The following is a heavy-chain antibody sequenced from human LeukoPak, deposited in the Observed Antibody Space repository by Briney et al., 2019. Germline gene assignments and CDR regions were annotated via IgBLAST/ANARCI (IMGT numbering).Heavy chain of an antibody. V-gene: IGHV1-18*01. Sequence: GASVKVSCKAFGYTFTSYGISWVRQAPGQGLEWMGWISAYNGNTNYAQKLQGRVTVTTDTSTSTAYMELRSLRSDVTAVYYCARFGAYCGGDCYYYYGMDVWGQGTTVTVSS. CDR1: GYTFTSYG. D-gene: IGHD2-21*02. CDR3: ARFGAYCGGDCYYYYGMDV. CDR2: ISAYNGNT. J-gene: IGHJ6*02.